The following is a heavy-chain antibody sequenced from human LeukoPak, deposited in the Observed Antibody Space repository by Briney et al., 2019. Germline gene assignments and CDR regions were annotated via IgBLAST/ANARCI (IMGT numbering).Heavy chain of an antibody. CDR3: ARDLPLAAADPKADY. V-gene: IGHV3-21*01. CDR2: ISSSSSYI. Sequence: PGGSLRLSCAASGFTFSSYSMNWVRQAPGKGLEWVSSISSSSSYIYYADPVKGRFTISRDNAKNSLYLQMNSLRAEDTAVYYCARDLPLAAADPKADYWGQGTLVTVSS. J-gene: IGHJ4*02. CDR1: GFTFSSYS. D-gene: IGHD6-13*01.